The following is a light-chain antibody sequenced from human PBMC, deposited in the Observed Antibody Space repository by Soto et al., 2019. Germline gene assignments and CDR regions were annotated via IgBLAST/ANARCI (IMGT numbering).Light chain of an antibody. CDR1: QSLTGGY. J-gene: IGKJ5*01. Sequence: DIVLTQSPGTLSLSPGERATLSCRASQSLTGGYLAWFQQKPGKTPRLLIYSASTRATGIPDRFSGSGSGTDFTLTISRLVPEDVVVYYCQQNGSLPITFGQGTRLEIK. V-gene: IGKV3-20*01. CDR2: SAS. CDR3: QQNGSLPIT.